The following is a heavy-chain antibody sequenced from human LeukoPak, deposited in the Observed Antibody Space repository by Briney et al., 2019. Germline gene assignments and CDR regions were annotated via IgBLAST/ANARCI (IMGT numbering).Heavy chain of an antibody. CDR1: GGSISSGSYY. Sequence: PSETLSLTCTVSGGSISSGSYYWSWLRQPAGKGLEWIGRIYTSGSTNYNPSLKSRVTISVDTSKNQFSLQLSSVTAADTAVYYCVRDVGSSGWYDYWGQGTLVTVSS. J-gene: IGHJ4*02. CDR3: VRDVGSSGWYDY. CDR2: IYTSGST. V-gene: IGHV4-61*02. D-gene: IGHD6-19*01.